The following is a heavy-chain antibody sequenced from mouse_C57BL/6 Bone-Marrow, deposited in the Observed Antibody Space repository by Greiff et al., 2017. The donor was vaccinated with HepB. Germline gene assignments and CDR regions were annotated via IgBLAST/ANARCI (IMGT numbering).Heavy chain of an antibody. CDR1: GYAFSSYW. Sequence: QVQLKQSGAELVKPGASVKISCKASGYAFSSYWMNWVKQRPGKGLEWIGQIYPGDGDTNYNGKFKGKATLTADKSSSTAYMQLSSLTSEDSAVYFCARCFYYYGSSAWFAYWGQGTLVTVSA. J-gene: IGHJ3*01. CDR2: IYPGDGDT. V-gene: IGHV1-80*01. CDR3: ARCFYYYGSSAWFAY. D-gene: IGHD1-1*01.